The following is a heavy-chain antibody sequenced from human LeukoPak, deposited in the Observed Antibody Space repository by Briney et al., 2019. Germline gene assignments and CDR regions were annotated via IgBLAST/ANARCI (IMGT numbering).Heavy chain of an antibody. CDR2: ITSNGDNT. D-gene: IGHD6-13*01. V-gene: IGHV3-64*04. Sequence: GGSLRLSCSASGFTFSTYSMHWVRQAPGKGLEYVSAITSNGDNTYYADSVKGRFIVSRDNSKNTLYLQMNSLRAEDTAVYYCARDAGHFDYWGQGTLVTVSS. CDR3: ARDAGHFDY. J-gene: IGHJ4*02. CDR1: GFTFSTYS.